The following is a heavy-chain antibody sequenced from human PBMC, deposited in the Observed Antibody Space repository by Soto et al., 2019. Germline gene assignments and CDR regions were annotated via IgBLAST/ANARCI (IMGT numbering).Heavy chain of an antibody. CDR2: ITPFSGDV. Sequence: SVKVSCKALGNTFTYRYLHWVRQAPGQALEWMGWITPFSGDVHYAQKFQERVTITRDRSINTAYMRMSSLRSEDTAMYYCSCGGPGFGPFTLELQDYWGQGTLVTVS. J-gene: IGHJ4*02. D-gene: IGHD1-26*01. V-gene: IGHV1-45*02. CDR1: GNTFTYRY. CDR3: SCGGPGFGPFTLELQDY.